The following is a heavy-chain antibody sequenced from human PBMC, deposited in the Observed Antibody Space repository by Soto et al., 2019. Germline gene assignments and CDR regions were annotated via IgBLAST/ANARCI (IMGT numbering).Heavy chain of an antibody. D-gene: IGHD3-3*01. CDR1: GFTFSSYS. CDR3: ARIPVSRSLEWLPESYYYYYMDG. J-gene: IGHJ6*03. V-gene: IGHV3-21*01. Sequence: EVQLVESGRGLVKPGGSVRLSCAASGFTFSSYSMNWVRQAPGKGLEWVSSISSSSSYIYYADSVKGRFTISRDNAKNSLYLQMNSLRAEDTAVYYCARIPVSRSLEWLPESYYYYYMDGWGKGTTVTVSS. CDR2: ISSSSSYI.